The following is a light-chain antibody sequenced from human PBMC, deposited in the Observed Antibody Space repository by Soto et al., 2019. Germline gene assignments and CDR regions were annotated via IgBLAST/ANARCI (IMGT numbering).Light chain of an antibody. CDR1: SSDVGAYNY. CDR2: EVS. CDR3: SSYGGNNKFVV. V-gene: IGLV2-8*01. J-gene: IGLJ2*01. Sequence: QSALTQPPSASGSLGQSVTISCTGTSSDVGAYNYVSWYQHRPGKAPQLLIYEVSKRPSGVPDRFFGSKSGNTASLTVSGLQAEDEADYYCSSYGGNNKFVVFGGGTKLTVL.